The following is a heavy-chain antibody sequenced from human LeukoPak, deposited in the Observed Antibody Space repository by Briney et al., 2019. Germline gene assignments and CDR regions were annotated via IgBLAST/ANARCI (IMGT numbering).Heavy chain of an antibody. CDR1: GGSISSSSYY. V-gene: IGHV4-39*01. J-gene: IGHJ4*02. CDR3: QSDSSGYFDH. CDR2: IYYSGST. Sequence: SETLSLTCTVSGGSISSSSYYWGWIRQPPGKGLEWIGSIYYSGSTYYNPSLKSRVTISVDTSKNQFSLKLSSVTAADTAVYYCQSDSSGYFDHWGQGTLVTVSS. D-gene: IGHD3-22*01.